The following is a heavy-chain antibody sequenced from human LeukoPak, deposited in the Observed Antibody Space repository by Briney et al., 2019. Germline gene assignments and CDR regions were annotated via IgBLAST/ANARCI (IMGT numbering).Heavy chain of an antibody. D-gene: IGHD3-3*01. CDR1: GGSISSHY. Sequence: SETLSLTCTVSGGSISSHYWSWIRQPPGKGLEWIGYIYYSGSTNYNPSLKSRVTISVDTSKNQFSLKLSSVTAADTAVYYCARGTNDFWRGFHQSALLYYMDVWGKGTTVTGSS. V-gene: IGHV4-59*11. J-gene: IGHJ6*03. CDR3: ARGTNDFWRGFHQSALLYYMDV. CDR2: IYYSGST.